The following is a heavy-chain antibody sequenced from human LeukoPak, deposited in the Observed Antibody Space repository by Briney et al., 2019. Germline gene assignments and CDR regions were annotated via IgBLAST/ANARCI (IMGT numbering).Heavy chain of an antibody. Sequence: GGSLRLSCAASGSTVSSNYMNWVRQAPGKGLEWASVIYGGGNIYYADSVKGRFTISRDNSKNTLYLQMDSLRAEDTAVYYCALIVVVPAADYWGQGTLVTVSS. D-gene: IGHD2-2*01. CDR2: IYGGGNI. CDR1: GSTVSSNY. J-gene: IGHJ4*02. V-gene: IGHV3-53*01. CDR3: ALIVVVPAADY.